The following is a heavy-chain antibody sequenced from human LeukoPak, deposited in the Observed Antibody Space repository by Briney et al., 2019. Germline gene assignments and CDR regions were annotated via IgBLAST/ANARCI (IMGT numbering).Heavy chain of an antibody. V-gene: IGHV3-23*01. CDR1: GFTFSTYA. J-gene: IGHJ5*02. CDR2: ISGRGGNT. Sequence: GGSLRLSCAASGFTFSTYAMSWVRQAPGKGLEWVSGISGRGGNTYYADSVKGRFNISRDNYKNTVYLQMNSLRAEDTAVYYCARDLGQYYDTSDNWFDPWGQGTLVTVSS. CDR3: ARDLGQYYDTSDNWFDP. D-gene: IGHD3-22*01.